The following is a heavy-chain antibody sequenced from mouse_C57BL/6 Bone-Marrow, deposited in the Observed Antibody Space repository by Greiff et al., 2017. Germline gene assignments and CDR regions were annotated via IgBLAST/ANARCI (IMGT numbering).Heavy chain of an antibody. CDR2: IDPANGNT. D-gene: IGHD1-1*01. CDR3: ARGIYGSSYSFDY. CDR1: GFNIKNTY. V-gene: IGHV14-3*01. J-gene: IGHJ2*01. Sequence: VQLQQSVAELVRPGASVKLSCTASGFNIKNTYMHWVKQRPEQGLEWIGRIDPANGNTKYAPKFQGKATIPADTSSNTAYLQLSSLTSEDTAIYYCARGIYGSSYSFDYWGQGTTLTVSS.